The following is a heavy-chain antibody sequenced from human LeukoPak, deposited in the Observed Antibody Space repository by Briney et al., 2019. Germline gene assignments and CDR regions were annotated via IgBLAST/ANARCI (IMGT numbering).Heavy chain of an antibody. V-gene: IGHV3-21*01. D-gene: IGHD4-17*01. CDR1: GFTFSSYS. Sequence: GGSLRLSCAASGFTFSSYSMKWVRQAPGKGLEWVSSISSSSSYIYYADSAKGRFTISRDNAKNSLYLQMNSLRADNTAVYYCARVRGVTTFDPWGQGTLVTVSS. CDR3: ARVRGVTTFDP. CDR2: ISSSSSYI. J-gene: IGHJ5*02.